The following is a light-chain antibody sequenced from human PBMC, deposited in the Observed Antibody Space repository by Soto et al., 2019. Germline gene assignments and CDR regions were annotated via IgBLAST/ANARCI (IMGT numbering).Light chain of an antibody. V-gene: IGKV1-39*01. CDR2: AAS. Sequence: DIQMTQSPDSLSASVGDRVTITCRASQSIVYYLNWYQQKPGKAPNLLVYAASSLQSGVPSRFSGSGSGTDFTLTISTLQPEDFATYYCQETFSRPYSIGQGTKLEI. J-gene: IGKJ2*01. CDR1: QSIVYY. CDR3: QETFSRPYS.